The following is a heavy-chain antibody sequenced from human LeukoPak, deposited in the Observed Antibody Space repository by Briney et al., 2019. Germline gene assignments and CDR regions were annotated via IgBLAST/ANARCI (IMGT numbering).Heavy chain of an antibody. J-gene: IGHJ4*02. V-gene: IGHV4-59*01. CDR2: IYCSGST. CDR3: ARSEVRGVIGY. CDR1: GGSISSYY. Sequence: SETLSLTCTVSGGSISSYYWSWIRQPPGKGLEWIGYIYCSGSTNYNPSLKSRVTISVDTSKNQFSLKLSSVTAADTAVYYCARSEVRGVIGYWGQGTLVTVSS. D-gene: IGHD3-10*01.